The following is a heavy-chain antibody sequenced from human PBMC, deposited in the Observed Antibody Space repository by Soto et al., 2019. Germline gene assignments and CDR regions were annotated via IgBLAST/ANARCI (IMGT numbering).Heavy chain of an antibody. Sequence: SQTPSLTCAISGDSVSSNSAASNWIRQSPSRGLEWLGRTYYRSKRYNDYAVSGKSRITINPDTSKNQFSLQLNSVTPADTAVYYCARELTGDHLPFDYWGQGTLVTVSS. CDR3: ARELTGDHLPFDY. D-gene: IGHD7-27*01. CDR1: GDSVSSNSAA. V-gene: IGHV6-1*01. CDR2: TYYRSKRYN. J-gene: IGHJ4*02.